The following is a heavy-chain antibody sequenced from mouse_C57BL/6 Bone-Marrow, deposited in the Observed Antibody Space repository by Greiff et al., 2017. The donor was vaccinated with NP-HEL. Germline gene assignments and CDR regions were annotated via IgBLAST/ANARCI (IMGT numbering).Heavy chain of an antibody. J-gene: IGHJ3*01. CDR3: TTPYYSNFGFAY. D-gene: IGHD2-5*01. CDR2: IDPENGDT. CDR1: GFNIKDDY. Sequence: VQLKESGAELVRPGASVKLSCTASGFNIKDDYMHWVKQRPEQGLEWIGWIDPENGDTEYASKFQGKATITADTSSNTAYLQLSSLTSEDTAVYYCTTPYYSNFGFAYWGQGTLVTVSA. V-gene: IGHV14-4*01.